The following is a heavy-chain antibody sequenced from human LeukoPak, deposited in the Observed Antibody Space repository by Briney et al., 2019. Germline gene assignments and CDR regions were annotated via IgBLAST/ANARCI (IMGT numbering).Heavy chain of an antibody. CDR1: GGSISSYY. D-gene: IGHD3-10*01. CDR2: IYYSGYT. Sequence: SETLTLTCTVSGGSISSYYWSWIRQPPGKGLKWIGNIYYSGYTTYSPSLRSRVTISVDTSKNQFSLKLSSVTAADTAVYYCAKGFGELLFTNWFDPWGQGTLVTVSS. CDR3: AKGFGELLFTNWFDP. J-gene: IGHJ5*02. V-gene: IGHV4-59*08.